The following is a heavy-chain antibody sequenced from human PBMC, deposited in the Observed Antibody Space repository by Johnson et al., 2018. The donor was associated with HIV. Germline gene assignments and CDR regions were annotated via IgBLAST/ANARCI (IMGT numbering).Heavy chain of an antibody. CDR1: GFTFSNAW. J-gene: IGHJ3*02. CDR2: INWNGGST. CDR3: ARGHSDLVTASDI. Sequence: VLLVESGGGLVKPGGSLRLSCAASGFTFSNAWMSWVRQAPGKGLMWVSGINWNGGSTGYADSVKGRFTISRDNSKNTLYLQMNSLRADDTAVYHCARGHSDLVTASDIWGHGTMVTVAS. D-gene: IGHD2-21*02. V-gene: IGHV3-20*01.